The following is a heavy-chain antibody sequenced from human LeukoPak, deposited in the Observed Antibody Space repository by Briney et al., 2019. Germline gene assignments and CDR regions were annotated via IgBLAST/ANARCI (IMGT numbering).Heavy chain of an antibody. V-gene: IGHV1-69*06. Sequence: ASVKVSCKAPGGTFSSYAISWVRQAPGQGLEWMGGIIPIFGTANYAQKFQGRVTITADKSTSTAYMELSSLRSEDTAVYYCARDHSGAAAGKYWFDPWGQGTLVTVSS. CDR1: GGTFSSYA. J-gene: IGHJ5*02. CDR2: IIPIFGTA. CDR3: ARDHSGAAAGKYWFDP. D-gene: IGHD6-13*01.